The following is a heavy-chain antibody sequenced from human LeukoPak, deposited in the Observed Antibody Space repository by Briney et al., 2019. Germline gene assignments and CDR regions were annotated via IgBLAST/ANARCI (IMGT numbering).Heavy chain of an antibody. J-gene: IGHJ4*02. V-gene: IGHV3-74*03. Sequence: GGSLRLSCAASGFTFSSYWMHWVRQAPGKGLVWVSRIKTDGSSTTYADSVKGRITISRDNAKNTLYLQMNSVRAEDTAVYYCAGGYSVTHWGQGILVTVSS. CDR2: IKTDGSST. D-gene: IGHD1-1*01. CDR1: GFTFSSYW. CDR3: AGGYSVTH.